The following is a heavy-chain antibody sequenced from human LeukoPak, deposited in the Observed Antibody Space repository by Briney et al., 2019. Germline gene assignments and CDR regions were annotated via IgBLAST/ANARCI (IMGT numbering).Heavy chain of an antibody. CDR1: GGTFSSYA. D-gene: IGHD6-6*01. V-gene: IGHV1-69*05. CDR2: IIPIFGTA. CDR3: ARVAARRDVYYCYYMDV. J-gene: IGHJ6*03. Sequence: ASVKVSCKASGGTFSSYAISWVRQAPGQGLEWMGGIIPIFGTANYAQKFQGRVTITTDESTSTAYMELSSLRSEDTAVYYCARVAARRDVYYCYYMDVWGKGTTVTVSS.